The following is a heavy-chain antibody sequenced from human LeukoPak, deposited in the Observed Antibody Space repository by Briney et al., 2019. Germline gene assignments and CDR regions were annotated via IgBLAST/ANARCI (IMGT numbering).Heavy chain of an antibody. CDR3: ARDEADDILTGYYYFDY. CDR1: GGSISSYY. D-gene: IGHD3-9*01. Sequence: PSETLSLTCTVSGGSISSYYWSWIRQPAGKGLEWIGRIYTSGSTNYNPSLKSRVTMSVDTSKNQFSLKLSSVTAADTAVYYCARDEADDILTGYYYFDYWGQGTLVTVSS. J-gene: IGHJ4*02. CDR2: IYTSGST. V-gene: IGHV4-4*07.